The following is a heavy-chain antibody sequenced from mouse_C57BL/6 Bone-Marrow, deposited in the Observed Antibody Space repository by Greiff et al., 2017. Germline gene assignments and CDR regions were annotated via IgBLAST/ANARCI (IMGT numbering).Heavy chain of an antibody. V-gene: IGHV14-4*01. CDR1: GFNIKDDY. CDR2: IDPENGDT. Sequence: EVQVVESGAELVRPGASVKLSCTASGFNIKDDYMHWVKQRPEQGLEWIGWIDPENGDTEYASKFQGKATITADTSSNTAYLQLSSLTSEDTAVYYCTTGDYAMDYWGQGTSVTVSS. J-gene: IGHJ4*01. CDR3: TTGDYAMDY.